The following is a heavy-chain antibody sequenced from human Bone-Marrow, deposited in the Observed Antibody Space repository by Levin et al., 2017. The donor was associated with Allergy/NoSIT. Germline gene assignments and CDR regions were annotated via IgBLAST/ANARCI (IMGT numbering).Heavy chain of an antibody. CDR1: GFTFSSTW. CDR3: ASGRFSTGWYPDYFDY. V-gene: IGHV3-7*02. CDR2: IKPDGSRT. J-gene: IGHJ4*02. D-gene: IGHD6-19*01. Sequence: GGSLRLSCVASGFTFSSTWLSWVRLAPGKGMEWVANIKPDGSRTYYVDSVKGRFTISRDNAKISLFLQMNSLSVEDTAVYYCASGRFSTGWYPDYFDYWGQGTLVTVSS.